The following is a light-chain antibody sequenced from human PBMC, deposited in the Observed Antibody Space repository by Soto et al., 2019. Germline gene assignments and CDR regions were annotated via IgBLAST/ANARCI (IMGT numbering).Light chain of an antibody. J-gene: IGLJ2*01. CDR2: DVS. CDR1: SNDIGVYNY. CDR3: SSYPSNTVL. V-gene: IGLV2-14*03. Sequence: QSALTQPASVSGSPGQSITLSCSGTSNDIGVYNYVSWYQQHPGKAAKLIIYDVSNRASGVSNRFSGSKSGNTASLTISGLQAEDAADYYCSSYPSNTVLFGGGTKLTVL.